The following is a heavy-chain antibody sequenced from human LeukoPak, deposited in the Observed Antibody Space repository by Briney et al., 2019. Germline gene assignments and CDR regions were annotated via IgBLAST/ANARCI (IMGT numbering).Heavy chain of an antibody. V-gene: IGHV3-48*04. CDR1: GFTFSSYS. J-gene: IGHJ6*02. CDR3: ARGLGVDTYIYYYGMDV. CDR2: ISSSSTTT. D-gene: IGHD3-16*01. Sequence: PGGSLRLSCAASGFTFSSYSMSWVRQAPGKGLEWVSYISSSSTTTYYADSVKGRFTISRDNAKNSLYLKMNSLRVEDTAVYYCARGLGVDTYIYYYGMDVWGQGTTVTVSS.